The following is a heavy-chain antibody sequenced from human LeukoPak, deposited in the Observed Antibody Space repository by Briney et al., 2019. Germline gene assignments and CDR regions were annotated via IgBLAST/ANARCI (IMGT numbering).Heavy chain of an antibody. CDR2: ISGSGGST. Sequence: PGGSLRLSCAASGLTFSSYAMSWVRQAPGKGLEWVSAISGSGGSTYYADSVKGRSTISRDNSKNTLYLQMNSLRAEDTAVYYCAKDLGVTGYYYYYMDVWGKGTTVTVSS. CDR1: GLTFSSYA. CDR3: AKDLGVTGYYYYYMDV. J-gene: IGHJ6*03. D-gene: IGHD4-11*01. V-gene: IGHV3-23*01.